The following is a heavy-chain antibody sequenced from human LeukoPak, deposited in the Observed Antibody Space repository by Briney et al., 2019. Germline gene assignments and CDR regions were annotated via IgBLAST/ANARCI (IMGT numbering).Heavy chain of an antibody. V-gene: IGHV5-51*01. CDR1: GYSFTSYW. Sequence: GESLKISCKGSGYSFTSYWIGWVRQMPGKGLEWMGIIYPGDSDTRYSPSFQGQVTISADKSISTAYLQWSSLKASDTAMYYCARRDYYDSSGYYYPPNNYNWFDPWGQGTLVTVSS. CDR3: ARRDYYDSSGYYYPPNNYNWFDP. D-gene: IGHD3-22*01. CDR2: IYPGDSDT. J-gene: IGHJ5*02.